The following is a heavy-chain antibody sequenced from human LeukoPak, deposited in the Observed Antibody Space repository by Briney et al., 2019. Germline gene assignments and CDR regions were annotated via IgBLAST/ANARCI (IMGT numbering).Heavy chain of an antibody. Sequence: PGGSLRLSCAASGFTFSSYAMSWVRQAPGKGLEWVSAISGSGGSTYYADSVKGRFTISRDNSKNTLYLQMNSLRAEDTAVYYCAKGLVLRAYCGGDCFNWFDPWGQGTLVTVSS. D-gene: IGHD2-21*02. V-gene: IGHV3-23*01. J-gene: IGHJ5*02. CDR3: AKGLVLRAYCGGDCFNWFDP. CDR1: GFTFSSYA. CDR2: ISGSGGST.